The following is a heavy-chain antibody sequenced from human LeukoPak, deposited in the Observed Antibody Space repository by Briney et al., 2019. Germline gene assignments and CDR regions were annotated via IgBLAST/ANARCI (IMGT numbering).Heavy chain of an antibody. J-gene: IGHJ4*02. D-gene: IGHD5-24*01. Sequence: SETLSLTCAVYGGSFSGYYWSWIRQPPGKGLEWIGEINHSGSTNYNPSLKSRVTTSVDTSKNQFSLMLSSVTAADTAVYYCARGRGYNSFDYWGQGTLVTVSS. CDR1: GGSFSGYY. CDR3: ARGRGYNSFDY. CDR2: INHSGST. V-gene: IGHV4-34*01.